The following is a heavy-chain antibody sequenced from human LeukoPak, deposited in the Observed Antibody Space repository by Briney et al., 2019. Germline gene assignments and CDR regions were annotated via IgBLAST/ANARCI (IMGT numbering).Heavy chain of an antibody. J-gene: IGHJ3*02. CDR2: IIPILGIA. V-gene: IGHV1-69*04. Sequence: ASVKVSCKASGGTFSSYAISWVRQAPGQGLDWMGRIIPILGIANYAQKFQGRVTITADKSTSTAYMELRSLRSEDTAVYYCARGYCSITSCSPLRAFDIWGQGTMVTVSS. CDR1: GGTFSSYA. D-gene: IGHD2-2*01. CDR3: ARGYCSITSCSPLRAFDI.